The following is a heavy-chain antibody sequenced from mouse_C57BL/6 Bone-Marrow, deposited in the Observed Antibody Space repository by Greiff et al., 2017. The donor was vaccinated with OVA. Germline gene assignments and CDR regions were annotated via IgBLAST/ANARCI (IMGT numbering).Heavy chain of an antibody. CDR3: VRHYPLYAMDY. CDR2: IRSKSNNYAT. D-gene: IGHD6-1*01. CDR1: GFSFNTYA. J-gene: IGHJ4*01. V-gene: IGHV10-1*01. Sequence: EVKVVESGGGLVQPKGSLKLSCAASGFSFNTYAMNWVRQAPGKGLEWVARIRSKSNNYATYYADSVKDRFTISRDDSESMLYLQMNNLKTEDTAMYYCVRHYPLYAMDYWGQGTSVTVSS.